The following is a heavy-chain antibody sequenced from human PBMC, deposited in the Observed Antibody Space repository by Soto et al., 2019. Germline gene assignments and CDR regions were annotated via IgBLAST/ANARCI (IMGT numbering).Heavy chain of an antibody. CDR2: ISAYNGNT. CDR1: GYTFASYA. V-gene: IGHV1-18*01. Sequence: QVQLVQSGAEVKKPGASVKVSCKASGYTFASYAISWMRQAPGQGLEWMGWISAYNGNTNYAQKLQGRVTKTTDTSTSTASMDLRSLRSDDTAVYYCARDPPPPDYWGQGTLFTVSS. CDR3: ARDPPPPDY. J-gene: IGHJ4*02.